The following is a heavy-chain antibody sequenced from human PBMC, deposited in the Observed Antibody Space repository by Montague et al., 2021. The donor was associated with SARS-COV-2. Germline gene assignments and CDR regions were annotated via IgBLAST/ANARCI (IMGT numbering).Heavy chain of an antibody. V-gene: IGHV4-34*01. CDR3: ARLRDGVVPSPILGVGPFYSYYYMDV. CDR1: GGSFSGYY. CDR2: INHSGSA. J-gene: IGHJ6*03. D-gene: IGHD3-10*01. Sequence: SETLSLTCAVYGGSFSGYYWNWIRQPPGKGLEWIGEINHSGSANYNPSLKGRLTISTDTSKNQFSLKLTSVAAADTAVYYCARLRDGVVPSPILGVGPFYSYYYMDVWGRGTPVTVSS.